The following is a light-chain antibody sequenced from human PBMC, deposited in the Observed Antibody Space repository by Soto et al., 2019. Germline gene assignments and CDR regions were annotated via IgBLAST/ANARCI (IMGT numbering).Light chain of an antibody. CDR1: QSVSSN. CDR3: YQYNNWRPLT. Sequence: EIVMTQSPATLSVSPGERATLSCRASQSVSSNLAWYQQKPGQAPRLLIYGASTRGTGIPARCSGSGSGTEFSLTISSLQSEDVAVDYWYQYNNWRPLTFGGGTKVEIK. CDR2: GAS. V-gene: IGKV3-15*01. J-gene: IGKJ4*01.